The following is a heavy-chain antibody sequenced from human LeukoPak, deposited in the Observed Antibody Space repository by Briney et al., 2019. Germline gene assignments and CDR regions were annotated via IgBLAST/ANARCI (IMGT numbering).Heavy chain of an antibody. CDR3: ARRGSCSWWVFDY. J-gene: IGHJ4*02. Sequence: SETLSLTFTVSGGSLSSYYWHWLRQPPSKGLAWIGYIYYSGSNNYNPSLKSRVTISVDTSKNQFSLKLSSVTAADTAVYYCARRGSCSWWVFDYWGQGTLVTVSS. V-gene: IGHV4-59*01. CDR1: GGSLSSYY. D-gene: IGHD2-15*01. CDR2: IYYSGSN.